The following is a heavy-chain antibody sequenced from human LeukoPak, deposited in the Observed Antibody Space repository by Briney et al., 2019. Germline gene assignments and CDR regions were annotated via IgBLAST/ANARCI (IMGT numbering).Heavy chain of an antibody. J-gene: IGHJ4*02. CDR3: ARSGLIVVPAAIRGFVY. V-gene: IGHV1-46*01. Sequence: GASVKVSCKASGYTFTSNYIHWVRQAPGQGLEWMGMIYPRDGSTSYAQKFQGRVTMTRDTSTSTVYMELSSLRSEDTAVYYCARSGLIVVPAAIRGFVYWGQGTLVTVSS. CDR1: GYTFTSNY. CDR2: IYPRDGST. D-gene: IGHD2-2*01.